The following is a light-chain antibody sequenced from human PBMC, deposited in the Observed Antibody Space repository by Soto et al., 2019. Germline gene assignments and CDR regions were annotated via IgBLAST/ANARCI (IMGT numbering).Light chain of an antibody. Sequence: QSALTQPPSVSGSPEQSVTISCTGTSTDFVSYNRASWYQQPPGTAPKLIIYEASNRPSGVPDRFSGSKSGNTASLTISGLQAADEADYYCSLYTSENPYVFGTGTKVTVL. CDR3: SLYTSENPYV. CDR2: EAS. V-gene: IGLV2-18*01. J-gene: IGLJ1*01. CDR1: STDFVSYNR.